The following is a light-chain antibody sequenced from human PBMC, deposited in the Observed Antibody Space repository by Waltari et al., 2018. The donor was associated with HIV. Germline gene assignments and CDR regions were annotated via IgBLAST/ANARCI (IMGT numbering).Light chain of an antibody. CDR2: GDN. Sequence: QSVVTQPPSASETPGQRVTISCAGGDSNVRNNFVYWYQQLPGTAPKLLIYGDNRRPSGVPDRFVGSKSGTSASLAIGGLRSEDEADYYCATWDDSLKTVLFGGGTKVTLL. CDR1: DSNVRNNF. J-gene: IGLJ2*01. V-gene: IGLV1-47*01. CDR3: ATWDDSLKTVL.